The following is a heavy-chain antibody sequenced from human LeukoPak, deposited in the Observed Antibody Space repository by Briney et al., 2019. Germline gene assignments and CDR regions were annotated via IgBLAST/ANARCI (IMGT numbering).Heavy chain of an antibody. CDR2: IYYSGST. CDR3: ARVFPKVAATSHGMDV. Sequence: SETLSLTCTVSGGSISSYYWSWIRQPPGKGLEWIGYIYYSGSTNYNPSLKSRVTISVDTSKNQFSLKLSSVTAADTAVYYCARVFPKVAATSHGMDVWGQGTTVTVSS. D-gene: IGHD2-15*01. J-gene: IGHJ6*02. CDR1: GGSISSYY. V-gene: IGHV4-59*01.